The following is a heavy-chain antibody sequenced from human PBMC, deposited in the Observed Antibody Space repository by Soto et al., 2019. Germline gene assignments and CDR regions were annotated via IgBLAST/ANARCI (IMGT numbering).Heavy chain of an antibody. V-gene: IGHV4-39*01. Sequence: QLQLQESGPGLVKPSETLSLTCTVSGGSISSSSYYWGWIRQPPGKGLEWIGSIYYSGSTYYNPSLKSRVTISVDTSKNQFSLKLSSVTAADTAVYYCARQVGRNSSGWYTDRWELRDYFDYWGQGTLVTVSS. CDR3: ARQVGRNSSGWYTDRWELRDYFDY. CDR1: GGSISSSSYY. CDR2: IYYSGST. D-gene: IGHD6-19*01. J-gene: IGHJ4*02.